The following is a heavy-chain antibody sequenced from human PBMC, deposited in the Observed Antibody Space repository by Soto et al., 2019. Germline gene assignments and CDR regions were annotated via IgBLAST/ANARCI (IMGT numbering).Heavy chain of an antibody. CDR1: GGSISSGY. CDR3: ARGNGWYFY. Sequence: QVQLQESGPGLVKPSETLSLTCTVSGGSISSGYWSWIRQPPGKGLEWIGYLRYSGSTNYNPSLKSRGTTSIDTSKNQFSLKLSSVTAADTAMYYCARGNGWYFYWGQGALVTVSS. D-gene: IGHD6-19*01. V-gene: IGHV4-59*01. CDR2: LRYSGST. J-gene: IGHJ4*02.